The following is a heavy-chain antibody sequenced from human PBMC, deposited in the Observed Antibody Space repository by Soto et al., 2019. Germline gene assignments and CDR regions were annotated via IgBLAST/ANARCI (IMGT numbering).Heavy chain of an antibody. D-gene: IGHD1-1*01. V-gene: IGHV3-30*03. J-gene: IGHJ4*02. CDR1: GFTFSNYG. CDR2: ISFEGSNE. CDR3: VPDLIDYNCEYKFDY. Sequence: GGSLRLSCAASGFTFSNYGMHWVRQAPGKGLEWVAVISFEGSNEYFADSVKGRFTISRDNSKNTLYLEMNSLRAEDTAVYYCVPDLIDYNCEYKFDYWGQGTLVTVSS.